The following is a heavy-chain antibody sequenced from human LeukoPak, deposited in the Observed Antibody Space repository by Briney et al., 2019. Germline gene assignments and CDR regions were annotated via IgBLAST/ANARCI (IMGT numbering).Heavy chain of an antibody. D-gene: IGHD3-22*01. J-gene: IGHJ4*02. CDR2: INPNSGGT. V-gene: IGHV1-2*02. CDR3: ARTRPRDDYYDSSGYHLDY. CDR1: GYTFTGYY. Sequence: ASVKVSCKASGYTFTGYYMHWVRQAPGQGLEWMGWINPNSGGTNYAQKFQGRVTMTRDTSISTAYMELSRLRSDDTAVYYCARTRPRDDYYDSSGYHLDYWGQGTLVTVSS.